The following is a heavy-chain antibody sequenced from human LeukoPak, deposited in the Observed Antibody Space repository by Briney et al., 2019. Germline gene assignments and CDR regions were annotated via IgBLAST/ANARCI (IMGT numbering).Heavy chain of an antibody. CDR2: ISYDGSNK. CDR3: ARETEIAAPLDY. J-gene: IGHJ4*02. V-gene: IGHV3-30-3*01. Sequence: PGRSLRLSCAASGFTFSSYAMYWVRQAPGKGLEWVAVISYDGSNKYYADSVKGRFTISRDNSKNTLYLQMNSLRAEDTAVYYCARETEIAAPLDYWGQGTLVTVSS. D-gene: IGHD6-13*01. CDR1: GFTFSSYA.